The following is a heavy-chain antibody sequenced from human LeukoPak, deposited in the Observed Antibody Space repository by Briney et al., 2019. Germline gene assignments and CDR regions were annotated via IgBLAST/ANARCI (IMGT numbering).Heavy chain of an antibody. CDR2: INHGGSET. D-gene: IGHD3-10*01. J-gene: IGHJ4*02. V-gene: IGHV3-7*01. CDR1: GFSLSDYW. CDR3: VRWARSFEL. Sequence: PGGSLRLSCAASGFSLSDYWMSWVRQAPGKGLEWVANINHGGSETYYVDSVTGRFTISRDNDENSVYLQMNNLRDDDTAVYYYVRWARSFELWGQGALVIVSS.